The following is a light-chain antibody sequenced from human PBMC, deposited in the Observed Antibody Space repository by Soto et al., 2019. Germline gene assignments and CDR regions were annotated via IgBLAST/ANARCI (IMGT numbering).Light chain of an antibody. CDR3: QQYGSSRTA. J-gene: IGKJ5*01. V-gene: IGKV3-20*01. Sequence: IGLTSRSRSPPFHSEERATLSCRASQSVSSSYLAWYQQKPGQTPRLLIYGASSRATGIPDRFSGSGSGTDFTHTTSRLEPQDFAVYYCQQYGSSRTAFGQGTRLEIK. CDR1: QSVSSSY. CDR2: GAS.